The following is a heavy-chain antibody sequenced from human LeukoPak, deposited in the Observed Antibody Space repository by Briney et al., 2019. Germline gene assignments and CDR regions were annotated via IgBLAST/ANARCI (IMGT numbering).Heavy chain of an antibody. CDR3: ARSSYSSSSSV. Sequence: GGSLRLSCAVSGFTFSGFWMSWSRQAPGKGLEWVASINSDGSEGYYADVVKGRFTISRDNAKNSLYLQINSLRAEDTAVYYCARSSYSSSSSVWGQGTVVTVSS. D-gene: IGHD6-6*01. V-gene: IGHV3-7*03. CDR2: INSDGSEG. J-gene: IGHJ3*01. CDR1: GFTFSGFW.